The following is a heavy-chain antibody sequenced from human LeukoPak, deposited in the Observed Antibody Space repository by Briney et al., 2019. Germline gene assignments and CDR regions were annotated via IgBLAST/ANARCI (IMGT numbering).Heavy chain of an antibody. CDR3: ARGFYDTRGYSTPFDA. CDR2: IYYNGNT. V-gene: IGHV4-59*12. Sequence: SETLSLTCTVSGDSISSNYWNWMRQPPGKGLEWIGYIYYNGNTNYNPSLTSRATLSVYMSKNQFYLNLNSVSAADPATSYCARGFYDTRGYSTPFDAWGQGTLVTVSS. D-gene: IGHD3-22*01. CDR1: GDSISSNY. J-gene: IGHJ4*02.